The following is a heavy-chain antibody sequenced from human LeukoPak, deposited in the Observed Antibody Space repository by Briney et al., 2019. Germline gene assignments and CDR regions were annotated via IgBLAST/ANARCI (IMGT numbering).Heavy chain of an antibody. Sequence: SETLSLTCTVSGGSISSYYWSWIRQPAGKGLEWIGRIYTSGSTNYNPSLKSRVTMSVDTSKNQFSLKLSSVTAADTAVYYCARESSGVQLGVYYDFWSGPTYADVWGKGTTVTVSS. CDR1: GGSISSYY. V-gene: IGHV4-4*07. J-gene: IGHJ6*04. D-gene: IGHD3-3*01. CDR2: IYTSGST. CDR3: ARESSGVQLGVYYDFWSGPTYADV.